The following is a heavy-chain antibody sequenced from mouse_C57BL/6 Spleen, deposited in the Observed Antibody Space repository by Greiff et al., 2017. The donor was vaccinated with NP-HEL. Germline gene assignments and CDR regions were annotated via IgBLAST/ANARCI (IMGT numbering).Heavy chain of an antibody. CDR1: GYTFTSYW. CDR2: IHPSDSDT. J-gene: IGHJ2*01. V-gene: IGHV1-74*01. Sequence: QVQLQQPGAELVKPGASVKVSCKASGYTFTSYWMHWVKQRPGRGLEWIGRIHPSDSDTNYNQQFKGKATLTVDKPSSTAYMQHSSLTSEDSAVYCCAPTELGRVYFDYWGQGTTLTVSS. D-gene: IGHD4-1*01. CDR3: APTELGRVYFDY.